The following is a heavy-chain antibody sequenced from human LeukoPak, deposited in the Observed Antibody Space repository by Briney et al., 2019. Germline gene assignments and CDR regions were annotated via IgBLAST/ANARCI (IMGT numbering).Heavy chain of an antibody. Sequence: ASVKVSCKASGYTFTSYDINWVRQATGQGLEWMGWMNPNSGNTGYAQKFQGRVTITRNTSISTAYMELSSLRSEDTAVYYCARGTGIAAGGDYWGQGTLVTVSS. D-gene: IGHD6-13*01. J-gene: IGHJ4*02. V-gene: IGHV1-8*03. CDR1: GYTFTSYD. CDR2: MNPNSGNT. CDR3: ARGTGIAAGGDY.